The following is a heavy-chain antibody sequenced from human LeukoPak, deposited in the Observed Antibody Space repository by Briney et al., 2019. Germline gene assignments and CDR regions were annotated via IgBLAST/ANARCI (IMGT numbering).Heavy chain of an antibody. CDR3: ARGGNGGNSLDY. J-gene: IGHJ4*02. V-gene: IGHV3-74*03. D-gene: IGHD4-23*01. CDR2: IYIDGTDT. Sequence: GGSLRLSCVASGFTFSNYWMHWVRQAPGKGLVWVSRIYIDGTDTTYADSVKGRFTISRDNAKNTLYLQMNSLRAEDTAAYYCARGGNGGNSLDYWGQGALITVSS. CDR1: GFTFSNYW.